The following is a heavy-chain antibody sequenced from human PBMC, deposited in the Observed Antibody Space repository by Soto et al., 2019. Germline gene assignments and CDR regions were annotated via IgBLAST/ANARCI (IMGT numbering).Heavy chain of an antibody. J-gene: IGHJ6*02. CDR3: ARALRYFDWLLGYYYYYGMDV. D-gene: IGHD3-9*01. V-gene: IGHV1-69*02. Sequence: SVKVSCKASGGTFSSYTISWVRQAPGQGLEWMGRIIPILGIANYAQKFQGRVTITADKSTSTAYMELSSLRSEDTAVYYCARALRYFDWLLGYYYYYGMDVWGQGTTVTVSS. CDR2: IIPILGIA. CDR1: GGTFSSYT.